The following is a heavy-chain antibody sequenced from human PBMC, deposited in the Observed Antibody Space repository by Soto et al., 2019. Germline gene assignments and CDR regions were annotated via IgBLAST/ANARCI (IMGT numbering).Heavy chain of an antibody. CDR1: GFTVSSNY. CDR2: IYSGGSS. V-gene: IGHV3-66*01. Sequence: EVQLGESGGGLVQPGGSLRLSCAASGFTVSSNYMSWVRQARGKGLEWVSVIYSGGSSYYADSVKGRFTISRDNSKNTLYIQMNSLRAEDKAVYYCARDQGYSHYWGQGTLGTVSS. D-gene: IGHD5-18*01. CDR3: ARDQGYSHY. J-gene: IGHJ4*02.